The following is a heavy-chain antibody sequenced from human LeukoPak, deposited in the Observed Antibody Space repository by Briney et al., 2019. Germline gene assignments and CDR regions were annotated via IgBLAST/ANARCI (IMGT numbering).Heavy chain of an antibody. J-gene: IGHJ4*02. CDR3: ARHPRWLQHPRIDY. Sequence: SETLSLTCTVSGGSISSYYWSWIRQPPGKGLEWIGYIYYSGSTNYNPSLKSRVTISVDTSKNQFSLKLSSVTAADTAVYYCARHPRWLQHPRIDYWGQGTLVTVSS. CDR1: GGSISSYY. V-gene: IGHV4-59*08. CDR2: IYYSGST. D-gene: IGHD5-24*01.